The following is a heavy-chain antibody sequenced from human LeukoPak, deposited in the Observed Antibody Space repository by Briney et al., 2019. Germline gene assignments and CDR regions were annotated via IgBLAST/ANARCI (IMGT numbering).Heavy chain of an antibody. J-gene: IGHJ4*02. CDR1: GFTFSSYS. CDR3: AKAGSRYYDSSGYSDY. V-gene: IGHV3-21*04. CDR2: ISSSSSYI. D-gene: IGHD3-22*01. Sequence: GGSLRLSCAASGFTFSSYSMNWVRQAPGKGLEWVSSISSSSSYIYYADSVKGRFTISRDNSKNTLYLQMNSLRAEDTAVYYCAKAGSRYYDSSGYSDYWGQGTPVTVSS.